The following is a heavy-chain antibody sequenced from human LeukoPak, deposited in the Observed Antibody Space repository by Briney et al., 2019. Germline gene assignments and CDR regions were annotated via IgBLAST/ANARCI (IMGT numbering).Heavy chain of an antibody. J-gene: IGHJ3*02. V-gene: IGHV3-23*01. CDR1: AFTSSSYA. CDR2: ISGSGGSK. D-gene: IGHD6-19*01. CDR3: AKDSSGWYLGAFDI. Sequence: GGSLTLSCGVSAFTSSSYAMSWVRQATEKGQDWVSPISGSGGSKYYAGSVKGRFTISRDNSKNTLYLQMNSLRAEDTAVYYCAKDSSGWYLGAFDIWGQGTMVTVSS.